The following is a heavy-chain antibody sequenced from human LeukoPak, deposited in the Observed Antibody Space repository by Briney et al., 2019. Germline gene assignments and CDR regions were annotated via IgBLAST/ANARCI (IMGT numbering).Heavy chain of an antibody. CDR2: ISYDGSNK. V-gene: IGHV3-30-3*01. Sequence: GRSLRLSCAASGFTFSNYAIHWVRQAPGKGLEWVAVISYDGSNKFYADSVKGRSTISRDNSKNTLYLQMNSLRAEDTAVYYCARDHDSSGYSLLDSAFDLWGRGTLVTVSS. J-gene: IGHJ2*01. D-gene: IGHD3-22*01. CDR3: ARDHDSSGYSLLDSAFDL. CDR1: GFTFSNYA.